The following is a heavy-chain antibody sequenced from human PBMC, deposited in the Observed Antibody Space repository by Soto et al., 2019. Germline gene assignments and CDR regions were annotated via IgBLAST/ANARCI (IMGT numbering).Heavy chain of an antibody. V-gene: IGHV5-51*07. CDR1: GYSVTRGG. CDR3: ARFSSSELYHYYYTVA. CDR2: IYPGDSDT. D-gene: IGHD6-6*01. Sequence: GYGYSVTRGGRRIINQITGKGLEWMGIIYPGDSDTRYSPSFQGQVTISADKSISTAYLQWSSLKASDTAMYYCARFSSSELYHYYYTVAGGIGTTVTVS. J-gene: IGHJ6*03.